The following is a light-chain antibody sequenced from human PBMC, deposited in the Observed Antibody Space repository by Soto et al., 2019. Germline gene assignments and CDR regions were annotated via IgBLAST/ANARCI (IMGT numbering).Light chain of an antibody. J-gene: IGLJ1*01. V-gene: IGLV2-14*01. CDR3: SSFTSTTSLYV. CDR2: QVT. CDR1: GSDIAGYNY. Sequence: QTVVAQPASVSGSPGQSITISCTGTGSDIAGYNYVSWFQQHPGKAPKLMMYQVTIRPSGVSNRFSGAKSGNTASLTISGLQAEDEAEYYCSSFTSTTSLYVFGTGTKLTVL.